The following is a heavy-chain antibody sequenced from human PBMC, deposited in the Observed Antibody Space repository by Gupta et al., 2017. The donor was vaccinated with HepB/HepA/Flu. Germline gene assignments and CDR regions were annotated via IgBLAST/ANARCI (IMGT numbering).Heavy chain of an antibody. J-gene: IGHJ4*02. Sequence: EVQLVESGGGVVQPGGYVRLSCAASGSTFDAYAMHWVRQAPGQGLEWVSLITGDGGSTYYADSVKGRFTIARDNRKNSLYLQMNSLRTEDTALYYCAKGPVLRYFDWTLDYWGQGTLVTVSS. D-gene: IGHD3-9*01. CDR1: GSTFDAYA. V-gene: IGHV3-43*02. CDR3: AKGPVLRYFDWTLDY. CDR2: ITGDGGST.